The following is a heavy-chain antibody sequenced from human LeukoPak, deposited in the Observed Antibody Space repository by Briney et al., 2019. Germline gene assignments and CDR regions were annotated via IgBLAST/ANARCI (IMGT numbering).Heavy chain of an antibody. J-gene: IGHJ4*02. CDR3: AMSGSYSNPDY. D-gene: IGHD1-26*01. CDR2: IIPIFGTA. Sequence: ASVKVSCKASGGTFISYAISWVRQAPGQGLEWMGRIIPIFGTANYAQKFQGRVTITTDESTSTAYMELSSLRSEDTAVYYCAMSGSYSNPDYWGQGTLVTVSS. CDR1: GGTFISYA. V-gene: IGHV1-69*05.